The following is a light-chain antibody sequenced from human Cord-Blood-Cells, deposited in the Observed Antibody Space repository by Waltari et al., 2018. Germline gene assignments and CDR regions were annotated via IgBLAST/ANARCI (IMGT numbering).Light chain of an antibody. Sequence: AIRMTQSPSSFSASTGGSVPTTCRASQGISSYLAWYQQKPGKAPKLLIYAASTLQSGVPSRFSGSGSGTDFTLTISCLQSEDFATYYCQQYYSYPWTFGQGTKVEIK. J-gene: IGKJ1*01. CDR2: AAS. CDR3: QQYYSYPWT. CDR1: QGISSY. V-gene: IGKV1-8*01.